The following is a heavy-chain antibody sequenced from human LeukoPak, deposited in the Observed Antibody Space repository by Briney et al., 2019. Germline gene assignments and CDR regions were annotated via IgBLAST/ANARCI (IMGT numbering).Heavy chain of an antibody. V-gene: IGHV3-66*01. Sequence: GGSLRLSCAASGITVSSNYMSWVRQAPGKGLEWVSLIYSDGTTYYADSVKGRFTISRDNSKNTLYLQMNSLRAEDTAVYYCARFIYCSGGRCYYFGMDVWGQGTTVTVSS. CDR2: IYSDGTT. D-gene: IGHD2-15*01. CDR3: ARFIYCSGGRCYYFGMDV. J-gene: IGHJ6*02. CDR1: GITVSSNY.